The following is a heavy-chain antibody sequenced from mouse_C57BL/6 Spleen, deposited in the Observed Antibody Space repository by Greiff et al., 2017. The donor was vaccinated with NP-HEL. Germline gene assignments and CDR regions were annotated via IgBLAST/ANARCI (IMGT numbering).Heavy chain of an antibody. V-gene: IGHV14-1*01. Sequence: VQLQQSGAELVRPGASVKLSCTASGFNFKDYYMHWVKQRPEQGLEWIGRIDPEDGDTEYAPKFQGKATMTADTSSNTAYLQLSSLTSEDTAVYYCTTFYGNYAFAYWGQGTLVTVSA. CDR1: GFNFKDYY. D-gene: IGHD2-1*01. CDR3: TTFYGNYAFAY. CDR2: IDPEDGDT. J-gene: IGHJ3*01.